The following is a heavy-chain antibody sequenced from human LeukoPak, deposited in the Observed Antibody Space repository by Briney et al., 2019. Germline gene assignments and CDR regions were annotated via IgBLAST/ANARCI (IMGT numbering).Heavy chain of an antibody. D-gene: IGHD6-13*01. V-gene: IGHV4-61*01. Sequence: PSETLSLTCTVSGGSVSSGSYYWSWIRQPPGKGLEWIGYIYYSGSTNYNPSLKSRVTISVDTSKNQFSLKLSSVTAADTAVYYCARRVSSSWYLKGAYYFDYWGQGTLVTVSS. CDR3: ARRVSSSWYLKGAYYFDY. CDR1: GGSVSSGSYY. J-gene: IGHJ4*02. CDR2: IYYSGST.